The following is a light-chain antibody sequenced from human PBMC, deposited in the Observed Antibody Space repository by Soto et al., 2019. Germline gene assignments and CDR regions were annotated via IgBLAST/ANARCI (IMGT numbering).Light chain of an antibody. V-gene: IGKV1-6*01. CDR2: GTS. CDR3: LQERSYPRT. J-gene: IGKJ1*01. CDR1: QDIRNE. Sequence: AIQMTQSPSSLSASVGDRVTITCRASQDIRNELGWYQQRPGKAPKALIYGTSNLQSGVPSRFSGSGFGTDFTLTISSLQPEDFATYYCLQERSYPRTFGQGTKVESK.